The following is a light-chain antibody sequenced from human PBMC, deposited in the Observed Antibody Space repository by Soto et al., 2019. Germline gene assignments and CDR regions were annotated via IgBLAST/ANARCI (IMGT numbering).Light chain of an antibody. V-gene: IGLV1-44*01. CDR3: EAWDDSLNGPV. Sequence: QSVLPQPPSASGTPGQRVTISCSGSSSNIGSNTVNWYQQLPGTAPKLLIYSNNQRPSGVPDRFSGSKSGTSASLAISGLQSEDEADYYCEAWDDSLNGPVFGGGTTLTVL. J-gene: IGLJ3*02. CDR1: SSNIGSNT. CDR2: SNN.